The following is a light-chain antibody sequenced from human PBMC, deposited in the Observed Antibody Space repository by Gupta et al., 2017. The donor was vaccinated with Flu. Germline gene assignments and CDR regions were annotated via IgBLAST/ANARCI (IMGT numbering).Light chain of an antibody. CDR1: SGSVSTSYY. Sequence: QTVVTQEPSFSVSPGGTVTLTCGLSSGSVSTSYYPSWYQQTPGQAPRTSIFSTNTRSSGVPGRVSGSILGNTAALTITGAQAGDEAEYYCETYMSRGIWVFGGGTKLTVL. CDR3: ETYMSRGIWV. V-gene: IGLV8-61*01. CDR2: STN. J-gene: IGLJ3*02.